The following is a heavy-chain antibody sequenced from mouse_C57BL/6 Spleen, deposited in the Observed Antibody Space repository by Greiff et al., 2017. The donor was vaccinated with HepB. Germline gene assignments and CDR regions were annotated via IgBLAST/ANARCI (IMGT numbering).Heavy chain of an antibody. D-gene: IGHD1-1*01. CDR2: IDPSDSET. CDR1: GYTFTSYW. Sequence: QVQLKQPGAELVRPGSSVKLSCKASGYTFTSYWMHWVKQRPIQGLEWIGNIDPSDSETHYNQKFKDKATLTVDKSSSTAYMQLSSLTSEDSAVYYCARGGYGSSPYWYFDVWGTGTTVTVSS. J-gene: IGHJ1*03. CDR3: ARGGYGSSPYWYFDV. V-gene: IGHV1-52*01.